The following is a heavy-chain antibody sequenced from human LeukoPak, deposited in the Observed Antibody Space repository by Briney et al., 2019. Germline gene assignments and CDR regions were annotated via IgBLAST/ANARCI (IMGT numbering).Heavy chain of an antibody. J-gene: IGHJ4*02. CDR3: ASSGGCGGDCYSDY. CDR1: VYTFTSYY. V-gene: IGHV1-2*02. CDR2: INPNSGGT. D-gene: IGHD2-21*02. Sequence: ASVKVSCKASVYTFTSYYMHWVRQAPGRGLEWMGWINPNSGGTNYAQKFQGRVTMTRDTSISTAYMELSRLRSDDTAVYYCASSGGCGGDCYSDYWGQGTLVTVSS.